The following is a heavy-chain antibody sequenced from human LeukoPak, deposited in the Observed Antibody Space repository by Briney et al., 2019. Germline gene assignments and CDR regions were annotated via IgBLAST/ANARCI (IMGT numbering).Heavy chain of an antibody. CDR3: ARDPTHYCSSTSCYMVDY. CDR1: GGSISSYY. J-gene: IGHJ4*02. V-gene: IGHV4-59*12. CDR2: IYYSGST. D-gene: IGHD2-2*02. Sequence: ASETLSLTCTVSGGSISSYYWSRIRQPPGKGLEWIGYIYYSGSTNYNPSLKSRVTISVDTSKNQFSLKLSSVTAADTAVYYCARDPTHYCSSTSCYMVDYWGQGTLVTVSS.